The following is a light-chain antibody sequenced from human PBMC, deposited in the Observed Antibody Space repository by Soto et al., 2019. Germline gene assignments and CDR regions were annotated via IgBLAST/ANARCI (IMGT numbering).Light chain of an antibody. CDR3: QQYGSSIT. Sequence: EIVMTQSPATLSVSPGARSTLSCSASQSVSSNLPWYQQKPSHAPRLLIYGASSRATGIPDSFSCSGSGTDFTLTISRLEPEDFAVYYCQQYGSSITFGQGTRLEIK. CDR2: GAS. V-gene: IGKV3-20*01. CDR1: QSVSSN. J-gene: IGKJ5*01.